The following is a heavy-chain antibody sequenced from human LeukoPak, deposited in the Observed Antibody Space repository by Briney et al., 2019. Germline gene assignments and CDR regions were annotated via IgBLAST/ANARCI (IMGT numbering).Heavy chain of an antibody. J-gene: IGHJ5*02. CDR2: ISYSGST. CDR1: GASISSYY. V-gene: IGHV4-59*08. D-gene: IGHD3-16*01. CDR3: ARAPIPYDRSRTDYRFDP. Sequence: SETLSLTCTVSGASISSYYWSWIRQPPGKGLEWIGYISYSGSTNYNPSLKSRVTISADTSKNQVSLTLSSVTAADTAVYYCARAPIPYDRSRTDYRFDPWGQGTLVTVAS.